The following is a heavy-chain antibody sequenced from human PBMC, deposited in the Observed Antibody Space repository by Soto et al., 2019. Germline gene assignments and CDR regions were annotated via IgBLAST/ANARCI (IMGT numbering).Heavy chain of an antibody. CDR1: GGSISSYY. CDR2: IYTSGST. CDR3: ATSGAREYYYSLDV. J-gene: IGHJ6*02. Sequence: SETLSLTCTVSGGSISSYYWSWIRQPAGKGLEWIGRIYTSGSTNYNPSLKSRVTMSVDTSKNQFSLKLSSVTAADTAIYYCATSGAREYYYSLDVWGQGTTVTVSS. V-gene: IGHV4-4*07.